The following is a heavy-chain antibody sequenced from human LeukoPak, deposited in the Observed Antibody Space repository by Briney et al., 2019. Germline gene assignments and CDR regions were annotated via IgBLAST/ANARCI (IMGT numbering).Heavy chain of an antibody. Sequence: PSETLSLTCAVYGGSFSGYYWSWIRQPPGKGLEWIGEINHSGSTNYNPSLKSRVTISVDTSKNQFPLKLSSVTAADTAVYYCARGWNDVDYWGQGTLVTVSS. CDR3: ARGWNDVDY. D-gene: IGHD1-1*01. J-gene: IGHJ4*02. CDR1: GGSFSGYY. CDR2: INHSGST. V-gene: IGHV4-34*01.